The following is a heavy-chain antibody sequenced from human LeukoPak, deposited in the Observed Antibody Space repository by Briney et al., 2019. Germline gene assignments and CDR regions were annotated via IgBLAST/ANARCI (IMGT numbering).Heavy chain of an antibody. J-gene: IGHJ3*02. CDR2: IIPILGIA. D-gene: IGHD2-2*01. CDR3: ASRGDIVVVPAAPLVAFDI. V-gene: IGHV1-69*04. Sequence: ASVKVSCKASGGTFSSYAISWVRQAPGQGLEWMGRIIPILGIANYAQKFQGRVTITADKSTSTAYMELSSLRAEDTAVYYCASRGDIVVVPAAPLVAFDIWGQGTMVTVSS. CDR1: GGTFSSYA.